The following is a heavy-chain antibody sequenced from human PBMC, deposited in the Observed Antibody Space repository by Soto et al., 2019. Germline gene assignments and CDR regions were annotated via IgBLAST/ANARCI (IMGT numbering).Heavy chain of an antibody. CDR2: IIPIFGTA. CDR3: ARDGVPAPVLDYYYDGMDV. V-gene: IGHV1-69*12. D-gene: IGHD3-16*01. Sequence: QVQLVQSGAEVKKPGSSVKVSCKASGGTFSSYAISWVRQAPGQGLEWMGGIIPIFGTANYAQKFQGRVTITADEPKITAYRELGSLRSEDTAVYYCARDGVPAPVLDYYYDGMDVWGQGTTVTVSS. J-gene: IGHJ6*02. CDR1: GGTFSSYA.